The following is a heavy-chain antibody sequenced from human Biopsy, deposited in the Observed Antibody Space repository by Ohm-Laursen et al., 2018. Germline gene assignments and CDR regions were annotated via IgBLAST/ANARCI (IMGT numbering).Heavy chain of an antibody. CDR2: NIPILGTG. J-gene: IGHJ1*01. CDR3: ATKLTGYFHH. V-gene: IGHV1-69*13. D-gene: IGHD3-9*01. CDR1: GGTFSNYG. Sequence: VKISCNVPGGTFSNYGVNWVRQAPGQGLEWLGGNIPILGTGNYAQKFQDRVTVAADTSTSTATMELRSLRSDDTAVYYCATKLTGYFHHWGQGTLVIVSS.